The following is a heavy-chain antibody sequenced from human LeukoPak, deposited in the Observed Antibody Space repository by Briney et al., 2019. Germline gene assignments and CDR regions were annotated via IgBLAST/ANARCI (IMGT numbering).Heavy chain of an antibody. Sequence: SETLSLTCAVYGGSFSGYYWSWIRQPPGKGLEWIGEINHSGSTNYNPSLKSRVTISVDTSKNQFSLKLSSVTAADTAVYCCARDRIAAAGTGGYNWFDPWGQGTLVTVSS. CDR1: GGSFSGYY. J-gene: IGHJ5*02. V-gene: IGHV4-34*01. CDR3: ARDRIAAAGTGGYNWFDP. D-gene: IGHD6-13*01. CDR2: INHSGST.